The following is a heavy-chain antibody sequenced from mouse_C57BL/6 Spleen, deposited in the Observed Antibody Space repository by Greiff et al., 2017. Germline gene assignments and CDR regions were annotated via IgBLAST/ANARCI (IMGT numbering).Heavy chain of an antibody. J-gene: IGHJ2*01. CDR1: GYTFTSYW. CDR2: IYPSDSET. Sequence: QVHVKQPGAELVRPGSSVKLSCKASGYTFTSYWMDWVKQRPGQGLEWIGNIYPSDSETHYNQKFKDKATLTVDKSSSTAYMQLSSLTSEDSAVYYCARPLDYYGSSYGFDYWGQGTTLTVSS. CDR3: ARPLDYYGSSYGFDY. V-gene: IGHV1-61*01. D-gene: IGHD1-1*01.